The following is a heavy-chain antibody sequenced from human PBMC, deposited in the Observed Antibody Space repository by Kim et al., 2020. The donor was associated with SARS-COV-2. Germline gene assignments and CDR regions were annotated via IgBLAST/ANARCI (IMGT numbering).Heavy chain of an antibody. CDR3: ARGAYSKREQKSIAVAGSLGSCWYFDL. V-gene: IGHV3-21*01. J-gene: IGHJ2*01. CDR1: GFTFSSYS. Sequence: GGSLRLSCAASGFTFSSYSMNWVRQAPGKGLEWVSSISSSSSYIYYADSVKGRFTISRDNAKNSLYLQMNSLRAEDTAVYYCARGAYSKREQKSIAVAGSLGSCWYFDLWGRGTLVTVSS. CDR2: ISSSSSYI. D-gene: IGHD6-19*01.